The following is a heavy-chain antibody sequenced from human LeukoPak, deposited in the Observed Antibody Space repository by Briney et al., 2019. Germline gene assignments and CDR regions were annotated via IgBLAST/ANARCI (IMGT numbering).Heavy chain of an antibody. Sequence: GGSLRLSCAASGFSVTSKYINWVRQAPGKGLEWVLVVESGGDTSYANFVKGRFTVSRDIFQNTLYLQMNNLRAEDTAVYYCAKSFVNGVIAPFGYWGQGTLVTVSS. CDR3: AKSFVNGVIAPFGY. D-gene: IGHD3-16*02. CDR1: GFSVTSKY. J-gene: IGHJ4*02. V-gene: IGHV3-53*01. CDR2: VESGGDT.